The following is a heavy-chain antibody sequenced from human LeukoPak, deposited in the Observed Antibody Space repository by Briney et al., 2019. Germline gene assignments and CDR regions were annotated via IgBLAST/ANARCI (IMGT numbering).Heavy chain of an antibody. CDR1: GYTFSSYA. CDR2: ITGNGGST. Sequence: GGSLRLSCAASGYTFSSYAMHWVRQAPGKGLEYVSAITGNGGSTYYANSVKGRFTISRDNSKNTLYLQMGSLRAEDMAVYYCAREDRYCFSTSCYYYYMDVWGKGTTVTVSS. D-gene: IGHD2-2*01. J-gene: IGHJ6*03. V-gene: IGHV3-64*01. CDR3: AREDRYCFSTSCYYYYMDV.